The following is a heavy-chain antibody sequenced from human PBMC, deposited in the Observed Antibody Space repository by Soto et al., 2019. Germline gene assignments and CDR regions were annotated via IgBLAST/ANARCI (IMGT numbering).Heavy chain of an antibody. CDR1: GFSFSDYW. CDR3: AAGRWMVRY. V-gene: IGHV3-7*05. D-gene: IGHD6-19*01. J-gene: IGHJ4*02. CDR2: VKQDGSEK. Sequence: EVQLVESGGGLVQPGGSLRVSCETSGFSFSDYWMSWVRQSPGKGMEWVANVKQDGSEKNYVDSVKGRFSISRDNARKSVYLQMNSLRVEDTAVYHCAAGRWMVRYSGQGTLVTVSS.